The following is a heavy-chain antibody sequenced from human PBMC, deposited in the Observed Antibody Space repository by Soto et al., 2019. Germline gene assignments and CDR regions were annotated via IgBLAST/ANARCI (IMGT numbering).Heavy chain of an antibody. CDR3: ARAHYDILTGYPTHAFDI. CDR1: GVSVRSGDYY. V-gene: IGHV4-30-4*01. D-gene: IGHD3-9*01. CDR2: IYYTGRT. J-gene: IGHJ3*02. Sequence: SETLSLTCTVSGVSVRSGDYYWIWIRHPPGKGLEWIGYIYYTGRTYYNPSLKSRVIISVDTSKNQFSLKLSSVTAAEKAVYYFARAHYDILTGYPTHAFDIWGQGTMVTVSS.